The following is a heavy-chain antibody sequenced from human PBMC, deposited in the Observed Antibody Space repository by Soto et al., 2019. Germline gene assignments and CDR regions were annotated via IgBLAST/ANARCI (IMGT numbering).Heavy chain of an antibody. V-gene: IGHV3-30-3*01. CDR2: ISYDGSNK. J-gene: IGHJ6*02. CDR3: ARDAAPLNYYYYGMDV. CDR1: GFTFSSYA. Sequence: GGSLRLSCAASGFTFSSYAMHWVRQAPGKGLEWVAVISYDGSNKYYADSVKGRFTISRDNSKNTLYLQMNSLRAEDTAVYYCARDAAPLNYYYYGMDVWGQGTTVTVSS.